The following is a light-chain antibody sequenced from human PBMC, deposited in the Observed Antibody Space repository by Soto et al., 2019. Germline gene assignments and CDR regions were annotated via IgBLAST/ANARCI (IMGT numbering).Light chain of an antibody. J-gene: IGLJ2*01. CDR3: RSFTSSNTVL. CDR1: SSDVGGYNY. Sequence: QSALTQPASVSGSPGQSITLSCTGSSSDVGGYNYVSWYQQHPGKAPKLIIYNVSNRPSGGSNRFSGSTSGNRASLTISGVPAEDEGHYYCRSFTSSNTVLFGGGTKLTVL. CDR2: NVS. V-gene: IGLV2-14*01.